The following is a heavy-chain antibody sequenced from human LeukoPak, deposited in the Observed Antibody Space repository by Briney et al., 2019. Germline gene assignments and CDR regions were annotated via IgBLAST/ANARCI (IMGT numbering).Heavy chain of an antibody. Sequence: PSETLSLTCTVSGDSISSYYWSWIRQPPGKGLEWIGFISTTGSTNYNPSLESPVTISGDMSKNQFSLKLSSVTAADTAVYYCARLWVTTTYDTFDIWGQGTMVTVSS. V-gene: IGHV4-4*09. CDR1: GDSISSYY. J-gene: IGHJ3*02. D-gene: IGHD3-22*01. CDR2: ISTTGST. CDR3: ARLWVTTTYDTFDI.